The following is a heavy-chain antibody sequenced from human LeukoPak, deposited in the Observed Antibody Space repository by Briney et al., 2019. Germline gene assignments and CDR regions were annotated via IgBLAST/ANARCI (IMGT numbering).Heavy chain of an antibody. CDR2: ISGSGGST. J-gene: IGHJ4*02. CDR1: GFTFSCYA. D-gene: IGHD3-16*02. V-gene: IGHV3-23*01. CDR3: AKDRSVYDYVWGSYRHDY. Sequence: GGSLRLSCAASGFTFSCYAMSWVRQAPGKGLEWVSAISGSGGSTYYADSVKGRFTISRDNSKNTLYLQMNSLRAEDTAVYYCAKDRSVYDYVWGSYRHDYWGQGTLVTVSS.